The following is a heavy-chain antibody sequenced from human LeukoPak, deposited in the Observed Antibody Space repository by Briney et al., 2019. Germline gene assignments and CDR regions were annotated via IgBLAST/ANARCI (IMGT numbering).Heavy chain of an antibody. J-gene: IGHJ4*02. D-gene: IGHD2-2*01. V-gene: IGHV4-34*01. CDR1: GGSFSGYY. CDR3: ASLRPVVPAAKDY. CDR2: INHSGST. Sequence: SETLSLTCAVYGGSFSGYYWSWIRQPPGKGLEWIGEINHSGSTNYNPSLKSRVTISVDTSKNQFSLKLSSVTAADTAVYYCASLRPVVPAAKDYWGQGTLVTVSS.